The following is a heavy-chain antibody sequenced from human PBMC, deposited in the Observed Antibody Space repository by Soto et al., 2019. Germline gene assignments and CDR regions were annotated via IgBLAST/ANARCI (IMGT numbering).Heavy chain of an antibody. V-gene: IGHV4-59*01. D-gene: IGHD6-19*01. Sequence: PSETLSLTCTVSGGSISSYYWSWFRQPPGKGLEWIGYIYYSGSTNYNPSLKSRVTISVDTSKNQFSLKLSSVTAADTAVYYCARGRIAVAANFDYWGQGTLVTVSS. CDR2: IYYSGST. J-gene: IGHJ4*02. CDR3: ARGRIAVAANFDY. CDR1: GGSISSYY.